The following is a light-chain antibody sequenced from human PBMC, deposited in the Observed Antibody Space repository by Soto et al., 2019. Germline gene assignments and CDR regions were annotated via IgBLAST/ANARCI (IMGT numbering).Light chain of an antibody. V-gene: IGLV1-40*01. CDR3: QSYDSSLTALYV. Sequence: QPVLTPPPSVSGAPGQRVTISCTGSSSNIGAGYDVQWYQQLPGTAPKLLMYGNTNRPSGVPDRFSGSKSGTSASLAITGLEAEDETDYYCQSYDSSLTALYVFGTGTKLTVL. CDR1: SSNIGAGYD. J-gene: IGLJ1*01. CDR2: GNT.